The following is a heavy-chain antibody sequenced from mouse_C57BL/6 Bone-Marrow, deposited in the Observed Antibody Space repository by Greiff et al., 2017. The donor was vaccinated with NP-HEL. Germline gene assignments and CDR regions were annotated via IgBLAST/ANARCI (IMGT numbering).Heavy chain of an antibody. Sequence: EVHLVESGGGLVQPGESLKLSCESNEYEFPSHDMSWVRKTPEKRLELVAAITSDGGSTYYPATMARRFIISRENTKKTLCLQMSSLRSEDTALYYCARHYGSSYWYFDVRGTGTTVTGSS. CDR2: ITSDGGST. J-gene: IGHJ1*03. V-gene: IGHV5-2*01. CDR1: EYEFPSHD. D-gene: IGHD1-1*01. CDR3: ARHYGSSYWYFDV.